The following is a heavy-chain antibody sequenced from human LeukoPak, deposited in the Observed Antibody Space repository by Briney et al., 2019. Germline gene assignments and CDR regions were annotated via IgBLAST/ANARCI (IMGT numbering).Heavy chain of an antibody. D-gene: IGHD2-8*02. V-gene: IGHV1-2*02. CDR1: GYTFTSYG. CDR2: INPNSGGT. Sequence: ASAKVSCKASGYTFTSYGISWVRQAPGQGLEWMGWINPNSGGTNYAQKFQGRVTMTRDTSISTAYMELSRLRSDDTAVYYCARLNVAAWSDYWGQGTLVTVSS. J-gene: IGHJ4*02. CDR3: ARLNVAAWSDY.